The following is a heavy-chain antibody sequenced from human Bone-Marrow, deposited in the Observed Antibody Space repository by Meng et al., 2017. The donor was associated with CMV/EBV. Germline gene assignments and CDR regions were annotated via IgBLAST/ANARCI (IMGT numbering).Heavy chain of an antibody. V-gene: IGHV1-18*01. CDR2: ISAYNGNT. CDR1: GYTFTSYG. CDR3: ARKYSSSSILDAFDI. D-gene: IGHD6-6*01. J-gene: IGHJ3*02. Sequence: ASVKVSCKASGYTFTSYGISWVRQAPGQGLEWMGWISAYNGNTNYAQKLQGRVTMTTDTSTSTAYMELRSLRSDDTAVYYCARKYSSSSILDAFDIWGQGTMVTVSS.